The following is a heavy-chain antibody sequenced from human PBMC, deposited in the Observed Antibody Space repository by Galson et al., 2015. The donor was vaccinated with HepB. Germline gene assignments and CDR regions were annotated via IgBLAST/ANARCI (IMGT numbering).Heavy chain of an antibody. CDR3: ARGDTSGYYYDY. J-gene: IGHJ4*02. CDR1: GGSFSGYF. V-gene: IGHV4-34*01. Sequence: ETLSLTCAVYGGSFSGYFWSWIRQPPGKGLEWLGEINHSGSTNYNPSLKSRVTISANTSKNQFSLKLNSVTAADTAVYYCARGDTSGYYYDYWGQGTRVTVSS. D-gene: IGHD3-22*01. CDR2: INHSGST.